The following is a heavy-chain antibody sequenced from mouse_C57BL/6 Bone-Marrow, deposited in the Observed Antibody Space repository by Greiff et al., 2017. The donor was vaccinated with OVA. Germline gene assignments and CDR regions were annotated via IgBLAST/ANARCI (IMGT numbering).Heavy chain of an antibody. D-gene: IGHD1-1*01. Sequence: QVQLKQPGAELVRPGSSVKLSCKASGYTFTSYWMHWVKQRPIQGLEWIGNIDPSDSETHYNQKFKDKATLTVDKSSSTAYMQLSSLTSEDSAVYYCARGSRDYGSSSDYWGQGTTLTVSS. CDR1: GYTFTSYW. V-gene: IGHV1-52*01. CDR3: ARGSRDYGSSSDY. J-gene: IGHJ2*01. CDR2: IDPSDSET.